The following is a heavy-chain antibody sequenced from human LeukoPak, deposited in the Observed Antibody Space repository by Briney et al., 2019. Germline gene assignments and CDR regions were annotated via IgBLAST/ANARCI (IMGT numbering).Heavy chain of an antibody. CDR1: GGSISSSSYY. D-gene: IGHD3-10*01. V-gene: IGHV4-39*01. CDR2: IYYSGST. J-gene: IGHJ5*02. Sequence: PSETLSLTCTVSGGSISSSSYYWGWIRQPPGKGLEWIGSIYYSGSTYYNPSLKSRVTISVDTSKNQFSLKLSSVTAADTAVYYCARHWLNVLLWFGELLHWFDHWGQGTLVTVSS. CDR3: ARHWLNVLLWFGELLHWFDH.